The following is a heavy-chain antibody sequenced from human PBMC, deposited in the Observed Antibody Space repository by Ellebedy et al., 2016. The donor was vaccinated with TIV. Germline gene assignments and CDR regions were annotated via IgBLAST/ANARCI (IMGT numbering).Heavy chain of an antibody. D-gene: IGHD2-2*01. V-gene: IGHV3-73*01. CDR1: GFTFSDSA. CDR3: TRLILYCSSIRCSLDDAFDM. Sequence: PGGSLRLSCAASGFTFSDSAIHWVRQASGKGLEWVGRIRGKANNYATAYAASVKDRFTISRDHSRNTAYLQMNSLKIEDTAVYYCTRLILYCSSIRCSLDDAFDMWGQGTMVTVSS. CDR2: IRGKANNYAT. J-gene: IGHJ3*02.